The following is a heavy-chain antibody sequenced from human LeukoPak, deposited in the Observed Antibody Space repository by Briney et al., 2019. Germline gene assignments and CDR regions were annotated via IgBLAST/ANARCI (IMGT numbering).Heavy chain of an antibody. D-gene: IGHD1-1*01. V-gene: IGHV4-4*07. CDR2: DYPSVTT. J-gene: IGHJ6*02. Sequence: PSETLSLTCTVSGGSIRSYFWSWIRQPAGKGLEWIGRDYPSVTTNYNPSLKSRVTLSVDTSKNHFSLNLSSVTAADTAVYYCARETKERGLDVWGQGTTVTVSS. CDR3: ARETKERGLDV. CDR1: GGSIRSYF.